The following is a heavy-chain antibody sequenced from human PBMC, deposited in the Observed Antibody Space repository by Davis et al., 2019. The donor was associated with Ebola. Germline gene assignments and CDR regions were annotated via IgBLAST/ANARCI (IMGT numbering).Heavy chain of an antibody. CDR2: VYHAGNT. D-gene: IGHD2-2*01. V-gene: IGHV4-59*12. CDR3: ARALPRYCSSTSCQRGGWFDP. Sequence: SETLSLTCTVSRDSISPYYWSWLRQSPGKGLEWIGYVYHAGNTHYNPSLKSRVTISVDTSKNQFSLKLSSVTAADTAVYYCARALPRYCSSTSCQRGGWFDPWGQGTLVTVSS. J-gene: IGHJ5*02. CDR1: RDSISPYY.